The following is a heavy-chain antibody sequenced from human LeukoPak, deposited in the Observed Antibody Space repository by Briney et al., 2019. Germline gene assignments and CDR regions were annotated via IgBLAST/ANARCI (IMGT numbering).Heavy chain of an antibody. Sequence: PSETLSLTCNVSGGSISSYYWIWIRQSPGRRLEWVGDVHYREGTNYNPSLRSRVTMSVDTSKNQFSLRLSSVTAADTALYYCARFLRGSNSNSYDYWGRGVSVTVSS. CDR3: ARFLRGSNSNSYDY. J-gene: IGHJ4*02. CDR1: GGSISSYY. V-gene: IGHV4-59*01. D-gene: IGHD3-10*01. CDR2: VHYREGT.